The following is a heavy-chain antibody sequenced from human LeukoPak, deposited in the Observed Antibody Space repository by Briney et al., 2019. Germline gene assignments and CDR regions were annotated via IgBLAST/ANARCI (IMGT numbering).Heavy chain of an antibody. Sequence: PGGSLRLSCAASGFTFNTYAMHWVRQAPGKGLEWVALISYDGSKKYYADSVKGRFTISRDNSKNTLYLQMNSLRGEDTAVFFCARDTVYDYTVGMDVWGQGTTVTVSS. CDR2: ISYDGSKK. CDR3: ARDTVYDYTVGMDV. CDR1: GFTFNTYA. V-gene: IGHV3-30*04. D-gene: IGHD4-11*01. J-gene: IGHJ6*02.